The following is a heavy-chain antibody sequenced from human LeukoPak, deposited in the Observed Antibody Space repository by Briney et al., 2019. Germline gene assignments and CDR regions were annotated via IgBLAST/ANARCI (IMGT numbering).Heavy chain of an antibody. V-gene: IGHV3-21*01. D-gene: IGHD3-16*01. CDR3: ARDLVGVILTFDY. CDR2: ISSSSSYI. Sequence: PGGSLRLSCAASGFTFSSYSMNWVRQAPGKGLEWVSSISSSSSYIYYADSVKGRFTISRDNAKNSLYLQMNSLRAEDTAAYYCARDLVGVILTFDYWGQGTLVTVSS. J-gene: IGHJ4*02. CDR1: GFTFSSYS.